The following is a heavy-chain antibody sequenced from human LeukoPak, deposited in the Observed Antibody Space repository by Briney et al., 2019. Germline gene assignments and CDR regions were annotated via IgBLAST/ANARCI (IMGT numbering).Heavy chain of an antibody. J-gene: IGHJ4*02. Sequence: PGGSLRLSCAASGFTFSKFPMGWVRQAPGKGLEWVAFIQYDGSNKYYADSVKGRFTISRDNSKNTLYLQMNSLRAEDTAMYYCAKDFWSYSSSQYYFDYWGQGTLVTVSS. D-gene: IGHD6-6*01. CDR1: GFTFSKFP. V-gene: IGHV3-30*02. CDR3: AKDFWSYSSSQYYFDY. CDR2: IQYDGSNK.